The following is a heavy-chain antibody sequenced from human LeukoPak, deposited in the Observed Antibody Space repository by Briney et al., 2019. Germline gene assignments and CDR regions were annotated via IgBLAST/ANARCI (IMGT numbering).Heavy chain of an antibody. CDR1: GGSFRSGDDYY. Sequence: SQTLSLTCTISGGSFRSGDDYYWGWIRQPPGKGLEWIGSIYHSGSTYYNPSLKSRVTISVDTSKNQFSLKLSSVTAADTAVYYCARDQLYYYDSSGYGYFDYWGQGTLVTVSS. CDR2: IYHSGST. CDR3: ARDQLYYYDSSGYGYFDY. D-gene: IGHD3-22*01. V-gene: IGHV4-38-2*02. J-gene: IGHJ4*02.